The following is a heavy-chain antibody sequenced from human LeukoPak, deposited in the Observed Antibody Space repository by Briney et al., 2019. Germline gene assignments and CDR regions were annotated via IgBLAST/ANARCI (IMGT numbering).Heavy chain of an antibody. CDR1: GGSISSSNHN. D-gene: IGHD6-13*01. V-gene: IGHV4-39*01. CDR3: ARHDRIIASPLV. CDR2: IYYSGST. J-gene: IGHJ4*02. Sequence: PSGTLSLTCIVSGGSISSSNHNWAWIRQPPGKELEWIGSIYYSGSTYYNPSLKSRLTISVDTSKNQFSLKLSSVTAADTAVYYCARHDRIIASPLVWGQGTLVTVSS.